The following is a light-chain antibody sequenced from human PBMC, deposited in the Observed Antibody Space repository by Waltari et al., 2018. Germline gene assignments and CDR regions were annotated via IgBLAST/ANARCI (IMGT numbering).Light chain of an antibody. CDR2: DVV. Sequence: QSVLTQPASVSGSPGQSITISCTRTSSDVGGYDYVSWYQQSPGKAPKLIIYDVVKRPSGVSTRFSASKSDNTASLTISGLQAEDEGDYYCCSYKRGATWVFGGGTALTVL. J-gene: IGLJ3*02. CDR1: SSDVGGYDY. CDR3: CSYKRGATWV. V-gene: IGLV2-14*03.